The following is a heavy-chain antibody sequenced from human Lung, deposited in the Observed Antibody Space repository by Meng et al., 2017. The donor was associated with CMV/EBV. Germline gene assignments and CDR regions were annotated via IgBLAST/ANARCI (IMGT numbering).Heavy chain of an antibody. V-gene: IGHV5-51*01. CDR3: ARLGAEVDQKVIRPSYFFYYGMDV. Sequence: GEXXKISCTGSGYTFTTYWIGWVRQMPGKGLEWMGIIYPGDSDTRYSPSFQGQVTISADTSISTAYLQWSSLKASDTAMYYCARLGAEVDQKVIRPSYFFYYGMDVGXQG. D-gene: IGHD3-16*01. CDR1: GYTFTTYW. J-gene: IGHJ6*01. CDR2: IYPGDSDT.